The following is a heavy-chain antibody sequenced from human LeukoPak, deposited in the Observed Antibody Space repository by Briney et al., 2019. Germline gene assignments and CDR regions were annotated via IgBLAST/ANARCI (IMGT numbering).Heavy chain of an antibody. CDR3: ARGGYSSGWYDNFDY. CDR1: GYTFTGYY. D-gene: IGHD6-19*01. CDR2: INPNSGGT. V-gene: IGHV1-2*02. J-gene: IGHJ4*02. Sequence: GASVKVSCKASGYTFTGYYMHWVRQAPGQGLEWMGWINPNSGGTNYAQKFQGRVTMTRDTSISTAYMELSRLRSDDTAVYYCARGGYSSGWYDNFDYWGRGTLVTVSS.